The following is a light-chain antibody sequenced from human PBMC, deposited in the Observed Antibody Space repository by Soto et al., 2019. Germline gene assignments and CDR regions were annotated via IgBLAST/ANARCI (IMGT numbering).Light chain of an antibody. CDR1: QSVSSY. Sequence: EIVLTQSPATLSLSPGERATLSCRASQSVSSYLAWYQQKPGQAPRLLIYDASNKATGIPARFSGSGSGTHLTLTISSLEPQDFAVYYYQQRNNWHTTFGQGTKLEIK. V-gene: IGKV3-11*01. J-gene: IGKJ2*01. CDR3: QQRNNWHTT. CDR2: DAS.